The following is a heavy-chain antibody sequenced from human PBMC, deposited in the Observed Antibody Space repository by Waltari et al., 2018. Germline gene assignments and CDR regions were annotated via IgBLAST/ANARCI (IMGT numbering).Heavy chain of an antibody. CDR2: IXSGGGT. D-gene: IGHD1-1*01. V-gene: IGHV3-53*01. CDR1: GFTAGNNY. J-gene: IGHJ3*02. CDR3: AQLGAFDX. Sequence: XVQLXESXGGXIQPGGSLRXSCAAPGFTAGNNYMGWVRQAPGKGLEXVSLIXSGGGTYYADXVKGRFTISRDSSKNTVXLQMNSLRXEXTAXYYCAQLGAFDXWGQGTXVTVSS.